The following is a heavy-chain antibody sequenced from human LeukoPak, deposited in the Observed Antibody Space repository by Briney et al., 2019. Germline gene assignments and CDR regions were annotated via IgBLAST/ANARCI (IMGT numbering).Heavy chain of an antibody. CDR2: INQDGSEK. D-gene: IGHD2-2*01. J-gene: IGHJ4*02. V-gene: IGHV3-7*01. CDR3: ARALGYCSSAGCYYFDN. Sequence: VGSLRLSCTASGFTLSTFWVSWVRPAPGKGLEWVAHINQDGSEKYYVDTVKGRFTASRDNAKNSLYLQMSSLRAEDTAVYYCARALGYCSSAGCYYFDNWGQGTLVSVSS. CDR1: GFTLSTFW.